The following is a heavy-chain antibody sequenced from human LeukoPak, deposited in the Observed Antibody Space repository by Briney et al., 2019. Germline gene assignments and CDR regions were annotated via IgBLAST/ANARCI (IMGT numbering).Heavy chain of an antibody. CDR1: GFTFSSYS. Sequence: GGSLRLSCAASGFTFSSYSMNWVRQAPGKGLEWVAVISYDGSNKYYADSVKGRFTISRDNSKNTLYLQMNSLRAEDTAVYYCARDRGHSSALSIDYWGQGTLVTVSS. V-gene: IGHV3-30*03. CDR2: ISYDGSNK. D-gene: IGHD6-19*01. J-gene: IGHJ4*02. CDR3: ARDRGHSSALSIDY.